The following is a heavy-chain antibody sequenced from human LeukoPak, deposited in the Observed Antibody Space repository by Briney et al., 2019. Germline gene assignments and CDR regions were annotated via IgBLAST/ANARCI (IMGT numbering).Heavy chain of an antibody. V-gene: IGHV1-2*02. CDR1: GYTFTGYY. D-gene: IGHD3-3*01. J-gene: IGHJ6*02. CDR2: INPNSGGT. CDR3: ARDLLRFLEWRNYGMDV. Sequence: GASVKVSCKASGYTFTGYYMHWVRQAPGQGLEWMGWINPNSGGTNYAQKFQGRVTMTRDTSISTAYMELSRLRSDDTAVYYCARDLLRFLEWRNYGMDVWGQGTTVTVSS.